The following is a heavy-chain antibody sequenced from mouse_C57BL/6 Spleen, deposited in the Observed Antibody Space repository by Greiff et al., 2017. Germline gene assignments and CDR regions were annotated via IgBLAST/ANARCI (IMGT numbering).Heavy chain of an antibody. CDR2: IDPSDSYT. Sequence: VQLQQPGAELVRPGTSVKLSCKASGYTFTSYWMPWVKQRPGQGLEWIGVIDPSDSYTNYNQKFKGKATLTVDTSSSTAYMQLSSLTSEDAAVYYSARGTGREYRGKGTTLTVSS. J-gene: IGHJ2*01. D-gene: IGHD2-14*01. CDR3: ARGTGREY. V-gene: IGHV1-59*01. CDR1: GYTFTSYW.